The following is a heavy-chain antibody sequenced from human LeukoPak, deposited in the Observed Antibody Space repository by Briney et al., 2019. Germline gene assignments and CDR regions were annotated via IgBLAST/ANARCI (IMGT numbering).Heavy chain of an antibody. J-gene: IGHJ4*02. D-gene: IGHD3-9*01. V-gene: IGHV3-23*01. CDR2: ISGSGGST. CDR3: ANFRYFDSWNYFDY. Sequence: RAGGSLRPSCAASGFTFSSYAMSWVRQAPGKGLEWVSAISGSGGSTYYADSVKGRFTISRDNSKNTLYLQMNSLRAEDTAVYYCANFRYFDSWNYFDYWGQGTLVTVSS. CDR1: GFTFSSYA.